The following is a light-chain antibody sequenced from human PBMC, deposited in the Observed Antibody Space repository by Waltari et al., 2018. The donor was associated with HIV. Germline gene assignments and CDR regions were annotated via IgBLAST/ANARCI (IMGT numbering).Light chain of an antibody. CDR1: SSDVGGYNY. Sequence: ALTQPPSASGSPGQSVPISCTGTSSDVGGYNYVSWYQQHPGKAPKLMIYEVSKRPSGVPDRCSGSKSGNTASLTVSGLQAEDEADYYCSSYAGSNNFGVFGGGTKLTVL. CDR3: SSYAGSNNFGV. CDR2: EVS. V-gene: IGLV2-8*01. J-gene: IGLJ2*01.